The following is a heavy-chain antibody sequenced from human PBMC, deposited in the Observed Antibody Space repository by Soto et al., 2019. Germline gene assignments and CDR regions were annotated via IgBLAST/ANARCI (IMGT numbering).Heavy chain of an antibody. CDR3: AHRRPHLITSAKASDAFDI. V-gene: IGHV2-5*02. CDR2: IYWDDDK. D-gene: IGHD1-20*01. J-gene: IGHJ3*02. Sequence: GPPLGNPTQTLTLTCTFSEFSLSTSGVGVGWIRQPPGKALEWLALIYWDDDKRYSPSLKSRLTITKDTSKNQVVLTMTNMDPVDTATYYCAHRRPHLITSAKASDAFDIWGQGTMVTVSS. CDR1: EFSLSTSGVG.